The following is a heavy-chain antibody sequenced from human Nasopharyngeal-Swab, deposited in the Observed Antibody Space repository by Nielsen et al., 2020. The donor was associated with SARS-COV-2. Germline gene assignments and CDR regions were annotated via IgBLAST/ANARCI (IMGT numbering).Heavy chain of an antibody. CDR3: AKDDFCPACAFDV. CDR1: GFDFWKYA. V-gene: IGHV3-23*01. Sequence: GESLKISCAASGFDFWKYAMSWVRQAPGKGLEWVSTVSNNDGSLTFYADSVKGRFPISRDTSKNTVSLQMNSLRAEDTAVYYCAKDDFCPACAFDVWGQGTIVTVSS. D-gene: IGHD2-21*02. J-gene: IGHJ3*01. CDR2: VSNNDGSLT.